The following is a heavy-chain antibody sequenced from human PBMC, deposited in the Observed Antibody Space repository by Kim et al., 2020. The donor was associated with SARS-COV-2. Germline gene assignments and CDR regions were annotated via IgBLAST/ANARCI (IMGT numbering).Heavy chain of an antibody. CDR3: ANVWRVVLDHDAFDI. CDR2: ISGSGGRT. CDR1: GFTFSSYA. J-gene: IGHJ3*02. D-gene: IGHD3-3*01. V-gene: IGHV3-23*01. Sequence: GGSLRLSCAASGFTFSSYAMSWVRQAPGKGLEWVSAISGSGGRTYYADSVKGRFTISRDNSKNTLYLQMNSLRAEDTAVYYCANVWRVVLDHDAFDIWGQGTMVTVSS.